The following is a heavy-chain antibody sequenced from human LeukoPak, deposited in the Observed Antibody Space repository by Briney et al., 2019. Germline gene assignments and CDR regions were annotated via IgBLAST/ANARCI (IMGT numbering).Heavy chain of an antibody. Sequence: PGGSLRLSCAASGFTFSSYAMSWVRQAPGKGLEWVSAISGSGGSTYYADSVKGRFTISRDNSKNTLYLQMNSLRAEDTAVYYCAKVAPYYDILTGYFDYWGQGTLATVSS. CDR3: AKVAPYYDILTGYFDY. CDR2: ISGSGGST. CDR1: GFTFSSYA. D-gene: IGHD3-9*01. V-gene: IGHV3-23*01. J-gene: IGHJ4*02.